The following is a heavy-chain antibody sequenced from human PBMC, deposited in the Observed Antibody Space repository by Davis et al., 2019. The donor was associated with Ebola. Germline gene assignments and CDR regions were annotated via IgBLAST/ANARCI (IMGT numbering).Heavy chain of an antibody. CDR3: AKVDTYHDFWRGPPFDY. Sequence: GESLKISCAASGFTFTTYAMHWVRQAPDKGLEWVAVISSDGTNKYYADSVKGRFTISRDNPKNTLYLQINSLRAADTAVYYCAKVDTYHDFWRGPPFDYWGQGTLVTVSS. V-gene: IGHV3-30-3*01. D-gene: IGHD3-3*01. J-gene: IGHJ4*02. CDR1: GFTFTTYA. CDR2: ISSDGTNK.